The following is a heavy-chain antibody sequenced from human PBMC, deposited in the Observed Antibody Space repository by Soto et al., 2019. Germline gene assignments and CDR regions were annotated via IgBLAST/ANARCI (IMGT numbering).Heavy chain of an antibody. V-gene: IGHV3-33*01. Sequence: PGGSLRLSCAVSGFTFSDYGMHWVRQAPGKGLEWVAVIWYDGSNEDYPDSVKGRFTISRDNSKNTLYLQMNSLRAEDTAVYYCARESNDYGDSFDNWGQGTLVTVSS. CDR2: IWYDGSNE. CDR3: ARESNDYGDSFDN. CDR1: GFTFSDYG. D-gene: IGHD4-17*01. J-gene: IGHJ4*02.